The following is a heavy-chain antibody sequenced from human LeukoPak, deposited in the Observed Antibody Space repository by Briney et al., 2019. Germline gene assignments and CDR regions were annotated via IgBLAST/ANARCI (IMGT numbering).Heavy chain of an antibody. Sequence: SETLSLTCTVSGGSISSSSYYCGWIRQPPGKGLEWIGSIFHRGSTYYNPSLKSRVTISVDTSKNQFSLKLTSVTAADTAVYFCARHNLGIAARDAFDIWGQGTMVTVSS. CDR2: IFHRGST. J-gene: IGHJ3*02. D-gene: IGHD6-13*01. CDR1: GGSISSSSYY. CDR3: ARHNLGIAARDAFDI. V-gene: IGHV4-39*01.